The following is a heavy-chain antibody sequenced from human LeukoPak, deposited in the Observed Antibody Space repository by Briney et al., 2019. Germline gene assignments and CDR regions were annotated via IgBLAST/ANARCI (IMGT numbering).Heavy chain of an antibody. CDR1: GFSFSTFA. Sequence: GGSLRLSCAASGFSFSTFAMSWVRQAPGKGLEWVSGIRGSGDSIYYVDSVKGRFTISRDNSKNALYLQMNSLRAEDTAVYYCAKTVRITMVRGVITPPYFDYWGQGTLVTVSS. J-gene: IGHJ4*02. D-gene: IGHD3-10*01. CDR2: IRGSGDSI. V-gene: IGHV3-23*01. CDR3: AKTVRITMVRGVITPPYFDY.